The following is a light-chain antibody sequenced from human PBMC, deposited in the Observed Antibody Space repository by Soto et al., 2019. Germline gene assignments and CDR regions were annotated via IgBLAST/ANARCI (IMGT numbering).Light chain of an antibody. V-gene: IGKV3-20*01. CDR1: QSVSSNY. J-gene: IGKJ1*01. CDR3: QQYGSSPPT. CDR2: GAS. Sequence: EIVLTQSPGTLSLSPGERATHSCRASQSVSSNYLAWYQRKPGQAPRLLIYGASSRAIDIPNRFSGSGSGTDFTLTITRLEPEDFAMYYCQQYGSSPPTFGQGTQVQI.